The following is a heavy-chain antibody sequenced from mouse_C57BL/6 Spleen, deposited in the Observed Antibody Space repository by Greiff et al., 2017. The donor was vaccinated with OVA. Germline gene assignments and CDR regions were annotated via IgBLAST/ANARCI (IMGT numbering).Heavy chain of an antibody. CDR2: IWRGGST. CDR3: AKTIYYGNYDAMDY. J-gene: IGHJ4*01. Sequence: VQLQQSGPGLVQPSQSLSITCTVSGFSLTSYGVHWVRQSPGKGLEWLGVIWRGGSTDYNAAFMSRLSITKDNSKSQVFFKMNSLQADDTAIYYCAKTIYYGNYDAMDYWGQGTSVTVSS. V-gene: IGHV2-5*01. D-gene: IGHD2-1*01. CDR1: GFSLTSYG.